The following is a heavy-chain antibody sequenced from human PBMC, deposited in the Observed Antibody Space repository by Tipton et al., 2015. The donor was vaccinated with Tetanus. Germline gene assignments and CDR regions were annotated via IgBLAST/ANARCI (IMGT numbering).Heavy chain of an antibody. D-gene: IGHD3-3*01. CDR3: ARANYDFPKKGPFDS. Sequence: TLSLTCTVSGGPLRSGDHYWNWIRQPPGKGLEWIGYISYSGSTNSDYSLKSRITISQDTSKHQFSLKLTSVTAADTAVYYCARANYDFPKKGPFDSWGQGTLVIVSS. CDR1: GGPLRSGDHY. CDR2: ISYSGST. V-gene: IGHV4-61*08. J-gene: IGHJ4*02.